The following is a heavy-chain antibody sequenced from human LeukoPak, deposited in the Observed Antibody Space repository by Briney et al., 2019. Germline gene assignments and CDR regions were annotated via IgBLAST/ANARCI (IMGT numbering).Heavy chain of an antibody. Sequence: GGSLRLSCAASGFSFISYGMHWVRQAPGKGLEWVGVISDDGRRKDYADSVKGRFTISRDNSKDTLYLQMNSLRAEDTAVYYCGRGGDGIDVWGQGTTVIVSS. V-gene: IGHV3-30*03. CDR3: GRGGDGIDV. CDR1: GFSFISYG. CDR2: ISDDGRRK. J-gene: IGHJ3*01.